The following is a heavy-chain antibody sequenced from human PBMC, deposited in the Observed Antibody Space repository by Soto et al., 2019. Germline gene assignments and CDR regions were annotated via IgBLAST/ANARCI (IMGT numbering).Heavy chain of an antibody. CDR1: GGSISSYY. CDR3: ARHKVFGYGSGGSCYSAAFDI. D-gene: IGHD2-15*01. J-gene: IGHJ3*02. Sequence: SETLSLTCTVSGGSISSYYWSWIRQPPGKGLEWIGYIYYSGSTNYNPSLKSRVTISVDTSKNQFSLKLSSVTAADTAVYYCARHKVFGYGSGGSCYSAAFDIWGQGTMVTVSS. CDR2: IYYSGST. V-gene: IGHV4-59*08.